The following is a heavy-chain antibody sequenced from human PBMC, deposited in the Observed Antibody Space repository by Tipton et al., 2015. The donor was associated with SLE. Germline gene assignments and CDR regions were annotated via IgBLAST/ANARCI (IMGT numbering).Heavy chain of an antibody. Sequence: GLVKPSETLSLTCSISGGSISSYYWTWIRQPPGKGLEWIGNIYNSGSTNYNPSLKSRVTISLDTSKNQFSLKLSSVTAADTAVYYCASPYYYGSRSFDPWGQGTLVTVSA. CDR2: IYNSGST. D-gene: IGHD3-10*01. V-gene: IGHV4-59*12. CDR3: ASPYYYGSRSFDP. J-gene: IGHJ5*02. CDR1: GGSISSYY.